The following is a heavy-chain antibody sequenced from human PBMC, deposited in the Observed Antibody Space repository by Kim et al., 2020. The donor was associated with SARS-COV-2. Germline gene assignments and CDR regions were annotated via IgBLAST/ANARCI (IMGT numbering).Heavy chain of an antibody. CDR3: ARRGAIFGVARTTLDAFDI. CDR1: GYSFTSYW. CDR2: IYPGDSDT. J-gene: IGHJ3*02. Sequence: GESLKISCKGSGYSFTSYWIGWVRQMPGKGLEWMGIIYPGDSDTRYSPSFQGQVTISADKSISTAYLQWSSLKASDTAMYYCARRGAIFGVARTTLDAFDIWGQGTMVTVSS. D-gene: IGHD3-3*01. V-gene: IGHV5-51*01.